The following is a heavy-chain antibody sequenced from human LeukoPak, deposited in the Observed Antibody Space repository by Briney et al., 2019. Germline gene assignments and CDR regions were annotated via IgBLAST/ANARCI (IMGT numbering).Heavy chain of an antibody. CDR2: ISYDGSNK. CDR3: ARAIILPPHDAFDI. D-gene: IGHD2/OR15-2a*01. V-gene: IGHV3-30*14. CDR1: GFTFSSYA. Sequence: GGSLRLSCAASGFTFSSYAMHWVRQAPGKGLEWVAVISYDGSNKYYADSVKGRFTISRDNSKNTLYLQMNTLRAEDTAVYYCARAIILPPHDAFDIWGQGTMVTVSS. J-gene: IGHJ3*02.